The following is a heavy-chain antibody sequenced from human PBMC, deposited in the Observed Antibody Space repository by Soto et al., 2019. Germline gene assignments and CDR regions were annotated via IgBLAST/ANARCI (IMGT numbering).Heavy chain of an antibody. CDR3: AKAWGIDY. CDR2: ISGSGSST. D-gene: IGHD1-26*01. V-gene: IGHV3-23*01. Sequence: EVQLLESGGGLVEPGGSRRLSCAASGFTFSSYTMSWVRQAPGKGLEWVSTISGSGSSTYSADSVKGRFTISRDNSKNTLYLQINSRRVEDTAIYYGAKAWGIDYWGQGTLVTVSS. J-gene: IGHJ4*02. CDR1: GFTFSSYT.